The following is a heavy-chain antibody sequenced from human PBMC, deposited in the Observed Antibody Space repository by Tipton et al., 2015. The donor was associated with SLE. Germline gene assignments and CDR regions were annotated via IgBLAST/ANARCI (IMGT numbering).Heavy chain of an antibody. Sequence: TLSLTCSVSDGSMSNRNYYWGWIRQPPGKGLEWIGTMYYTGSTDYTPSLKSRVSISGDRSKNQFALKLRSVTAADTAVYYCARLTYFSEGGYLRSYFSYMDVWGSGTTVTVSS. CDR2: MYYTGST. V-gene: IGHV4-39*06. D-gene: IGHD3-22*01. CDR3: ARLTYFSEGGYLRSYFSYMDV. CDR1: DGSMSNRNYY. J-gene: IGHJ6*03.